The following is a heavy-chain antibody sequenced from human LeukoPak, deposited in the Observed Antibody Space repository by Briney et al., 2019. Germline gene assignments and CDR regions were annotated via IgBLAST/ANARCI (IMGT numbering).Heavy chain of an antibody. CDR3: ARYSGSYYGYFDY. CDR1: GGSISSYY. Sequence: SETLSLTCTVSGGSISSYYWSWIRQPPGKGLEWIGYIYYSRSTNYNPSLKSRVTISVDTSKNQFSLKLSSVTAADTAVYYCARYSGSYYGYFDYWGQGTLVTVSS. J-gene: IGHJ4*02. CDR2: IYYSRST. D-gene: IGHD1-26*01. V-gene: IGHV4-59*01.